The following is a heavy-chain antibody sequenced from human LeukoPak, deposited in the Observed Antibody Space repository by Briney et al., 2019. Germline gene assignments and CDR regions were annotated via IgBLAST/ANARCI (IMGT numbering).Heavy chain of an antibody. D-gene: IGHD5-18*01. CDR1: GYTFTRYY. CDR2: MSPNSGNT. J-gene: IGHJ4*02. CDR3: ARAESPYSYGFIDY. V-gene: IGHV1-8*03. Sequence: ASVKVSCKASGYTFTRYYMHCVRQATGQGLEWMGWMSPNSGNTGYAQKFQGRVTITRNTSISTANMELSSLRSEDTAVYYCARAESPYSYGFIDYWGQGTLVTVSS.